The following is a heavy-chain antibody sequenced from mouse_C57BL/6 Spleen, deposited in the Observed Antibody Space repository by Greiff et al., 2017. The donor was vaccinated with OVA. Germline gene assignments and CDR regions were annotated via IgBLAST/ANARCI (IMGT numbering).Heavy chain of an antibody. CDR3: ARDASVGHWFAY. J-gene: IGHJ3*01. D-gene: IGHD3-3*01. CDR2: SRNKANDYTT. CDR1: GFTFSDFY. Sequence: EVMLVESGGGLVQSGRSLRLSCATSGFTFSDFYMEWVRQAPGKGLEWIAASRNKANDYTTEYSASVKGRFIVSRDTSQSILYLQMNALRAEDTAIYYCARDASVGHWFAYWGQGTLVTVSA. V-gene: IGHV7-1*01.